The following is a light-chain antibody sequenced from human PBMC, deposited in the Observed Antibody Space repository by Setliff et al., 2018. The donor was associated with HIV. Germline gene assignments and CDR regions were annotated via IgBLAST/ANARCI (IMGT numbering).Light chain of an antibody. V-gene: IGLV7-46*01. CDR2: DAT. J-gene: IGLJ1*01. Sequence: AVVTQESSLTLSPGGTIRLTCVSSTGAVTSGHYPHWFQQKPGQVPRPLIYDATKRHSWTPSRFSGSLLRDKAALTLSNAQAEDEADYYCLLSYGGARVFGRGTKVTVL. CDR3: LLSYGGARV. CDR1: TGAVTSGHY.